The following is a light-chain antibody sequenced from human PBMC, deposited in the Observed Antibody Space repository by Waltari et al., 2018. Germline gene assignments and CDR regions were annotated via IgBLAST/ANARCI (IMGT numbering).Light chain of an antibody. CDR3: LQYDHYPLT. V-gene: IGKV1-16*01. CDR1: QGITNY. J-gene: IGKJ3*01. Sequence: DVQMTQSPSSLPASIGDTVTISCRATQGITNYLAWFQQRPGEVPRSLIYAASTLHSGAPSRFSGSGSETDFTLTINGLQPEDFATYYCLQYDHYPLTFGPGTKVDIK. CDR2: AAS.